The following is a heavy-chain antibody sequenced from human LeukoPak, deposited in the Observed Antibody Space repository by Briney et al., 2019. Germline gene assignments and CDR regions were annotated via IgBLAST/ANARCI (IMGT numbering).Heavy chain of an antibody. CDR1: GYTFASYA. CDR3: ARDRGRGFRDGYSNGGY. Sequence: ASVKVSCKASGYTFASYAMNWVRQAPRQGLEWMGWINTNTGNPTYAQGFTGRFVFSLDTSVSTAYLQISSLKAEDTAVYYCARDRGRGFRDGYSNGGYWGQGTLVTVSS. V-gene: IGHV7-4-1*02. D-gene: IGHD5-24*01. J-gene: IGHJ4*02. CDR2: INTNTGNP.